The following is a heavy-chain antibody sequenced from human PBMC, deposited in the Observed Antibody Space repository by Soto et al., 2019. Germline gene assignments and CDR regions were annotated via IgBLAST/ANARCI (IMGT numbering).Heavy chain of an antibody. J-gene: IGHJ5*02. CDR2: INVANGNT. CDR3: AREKAGRRGFWLDP. D-gene: IGHD6-6*01. Sequence: QVHLVQSGAEVKKPGASVKVSCKASGYTFTAYAMHWVRQAPGQRLEWMGWINVANGNTKYSQKFQGRVSITRDTSATTSYMELSSLRYEDTAVYYCAREKAGRRGFWLDPWGQGTLVTVSS. CDR1: GYTFTAYA. V-gene: IGHV1-3*01.